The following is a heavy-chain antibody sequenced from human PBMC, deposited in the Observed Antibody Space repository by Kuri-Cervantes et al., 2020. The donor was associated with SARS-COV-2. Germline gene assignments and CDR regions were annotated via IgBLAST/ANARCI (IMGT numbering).Heavy chain of an antibody. CDR1: GFTFSSYS. J-gene: IGHJ6*03. V-gene: IGHV3-21*01. Sequence: GESLKISCAASGFTFSSYSMNWVRQAPGKGLEWVSSISSSSSYIYYADSVKGRFTISRDNAKNSLYLQMNSLRAEDTAVYYWARRIRIAARPHYMDVWGKGTTVTVSS. CDR2: ISSSSSYI. CDR3: ARRIRIAARPHYMDV. D-gene: IGHD6-6*01.